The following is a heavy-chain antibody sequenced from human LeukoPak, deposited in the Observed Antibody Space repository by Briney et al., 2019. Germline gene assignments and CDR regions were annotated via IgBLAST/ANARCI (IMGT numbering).Heavy chain of an antibody. J-gene: IGHJ4*02. Sequence: ASVKVSCKASGYTFTGYYMHWVRQAPGQGLEWMGWINPNSGSTNYAQKFQGRVTMTRDTSISAAYMELSRLRSDDTAVYYCARTLIVSVVVVPAAIDYWGQGTLVTVSS. D-gene: IGHD2-2*01. V-gene: IGHV1-2*02. CDR1: GYTFTGYY. CDR2: INPNSGST. CDR3: ARTLIVSVVVVPAAIDY.